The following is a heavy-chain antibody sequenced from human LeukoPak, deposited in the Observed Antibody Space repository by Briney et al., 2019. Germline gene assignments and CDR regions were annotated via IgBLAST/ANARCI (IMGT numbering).Heavy chain of an antibody. CDR3: AISQRTSGRYGNAFDI. J-gene: IGHJ3*02. CDR1: GFIFTSYW. CDR2: IKQDGSEK. D-gene: IGHD6-19*01. Sequence: AGGSLRLSCVASGFIFTSYWMSWVRQAPGKGLEWVANIKQDGSEKYYVDSVKGRFTISRDNAKNSLDLQMNNLRAEDTAVYYCAISQRTSGRYGNAFDIWGQGTTVSVSS. V-gene: IGHV3-7*01.